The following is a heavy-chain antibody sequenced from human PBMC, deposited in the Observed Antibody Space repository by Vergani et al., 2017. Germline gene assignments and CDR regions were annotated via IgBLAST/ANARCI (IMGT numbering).Heavy chain of an antibody. Sequence: QVTLKESGPVLVKPTETLTLTCTVSGFSLSNAKMGVSWIRQPPGKAPEWLAHIFSNDEKSYSTSLKSRLTISKDTSKSQVVLSVTNMGPVDTGTYYCARISSQSGVSAFDIWGQGTMVTVSS. D-gene: IGHD6-6*01. CDR2: IFSNDEK. V-gene: IGHV2-26*01. J-gene: IGHJ3*02. CDR1: GFSLSNAKMG. CDR3: ARISSQSGVSAFDI.